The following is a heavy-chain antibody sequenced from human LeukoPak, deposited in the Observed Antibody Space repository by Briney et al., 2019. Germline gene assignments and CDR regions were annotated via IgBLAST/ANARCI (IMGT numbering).Heavy chain of an antibody. J-gene: IGHJ3*02. V-gene: IGHV3-23*01. D-gene: IGHD2-2*01. CDR2: ISGSGGST. Sequence: GGSLRLSCTASGFIFSNYEMNWVRQAPGKGLEWVSAISGSGGSTYYADSVKGRFTISRDNSRNTLYLQVNSLRAEDTAVYYCAKDRASVASRAFDIWGQGTMVTVSS. CDR1: GFIFSNYE. CDR3: AKDRASVASRAFDI.